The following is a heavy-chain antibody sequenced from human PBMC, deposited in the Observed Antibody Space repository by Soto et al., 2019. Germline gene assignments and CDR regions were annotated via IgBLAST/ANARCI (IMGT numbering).Heavy chain of an antibody. J-gene: IGHJ4*02. CDR3: ARGLNRGYDILTGYYIPLLYYFDY. D-gene: IGHD3-9*01. V-gene: IGHV4-34*01. CDR1: GGSFSGYY. CDR2: INHSGST. Sequence: PSETLSLTCAVYGGSFSGYYWSWIRQPPGKGLEWIGEINHSGSTNYNPSLKSRVTISVDTSKNQFSLKLSSVTAADTAVYYCARGLNRGYDILTGYYIPLLYYFDYWGQGTLVTVS.